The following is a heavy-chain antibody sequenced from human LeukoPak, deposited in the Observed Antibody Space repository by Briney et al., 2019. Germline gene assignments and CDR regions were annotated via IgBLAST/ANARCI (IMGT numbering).Heavy chain of an antibody. Sequence: SETLSLTCTVSGDSISGYYWSWIRQPPGKGLEWIGYIYYSGNTNNNPSLKSRVTISVDTSKNQFSLKLSFVTAADTAVYFCARAAATTRNGFGYWGQGTLVTVSS. CDR3: ARAAATTRNGFGY. V-gene: IGHV4-59*08. CDR2: IYYSGNT. J-gene: IGHJ4*02. CDR1: GDSISGYY. D-gene: IGHD1-26*01.